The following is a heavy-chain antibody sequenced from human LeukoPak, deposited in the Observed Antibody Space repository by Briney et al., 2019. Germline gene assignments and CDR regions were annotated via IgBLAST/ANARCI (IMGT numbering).Heavy chain of an antibody. J-gene: IGHJ4*02. Sequence: PGGSLRLSCAASGFTFSSYSMNWVRQAPGKGLEWVSSISSSSSYIYYADSVKGRFTISRDNSENTLFLHMDSLRAADTAVYFCARVLSGSLDYWGQGTLVTVSS. CDR3: ARVLSGSLDY. V-gene: IGHV3-21*04. CDR1: GFTFSSYS. CDR2: ISSSSSYI. D-gene: IGHD1-26*01.